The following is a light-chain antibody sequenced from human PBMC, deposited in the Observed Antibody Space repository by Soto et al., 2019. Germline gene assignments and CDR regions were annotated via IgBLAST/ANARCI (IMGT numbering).Light chain of an antibody. J-gene: IGLJ1*01. CDR2: EGS. V-gene: IGLV2-23*01. CDR1: NSDVGNYNL. CDR3: CSYAGSSLYV. Sequence: QSALTQPASVSGSPGQSITISCTGTNSDVGNYNLVSWYQQHPGKAPKHMIYEGSKRPSGVSNRFSGSKSGNTASLTISGLQAEDEADYYCCSYAGSSLYVFGTGTKLTVL.